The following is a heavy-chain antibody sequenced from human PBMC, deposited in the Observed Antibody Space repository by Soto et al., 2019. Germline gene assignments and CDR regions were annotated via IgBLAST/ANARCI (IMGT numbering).Heavy chain of an antibody. CDR2: ISSSSSYI. CDR3: ARDRAGSYYVTDHDAFDI. Sequence: GGSLRLSCAASGFTFSSYSMNWVRQAPGKGLEWVSSISSSSSYIYYADSVKGRFTISRDNAKNSLYLQMNSLRAEDTAVYYCARDRAGSYYVTDHDAFDIWGQGTMVTVSS. V-gene: IGHV3-21*01. CDR1: GFTFSSYS. J-gene: IGHJ3*02. D-gene: IGHD1-26*01.